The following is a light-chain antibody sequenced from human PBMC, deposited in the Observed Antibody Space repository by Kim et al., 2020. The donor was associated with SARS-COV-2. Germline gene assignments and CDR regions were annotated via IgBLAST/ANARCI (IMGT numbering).Light chain of an antibody. Sequence: QRVTISCTGSSSNIGAGYDVHWYQQLPGTAPKLLISGNSIRPSGVPDRFSGSKSGTSASLAITGLQAEDEADYYCQSYDSSLSGVVFGGGTQLTVL. J-gene: IGLJ2*01. CDR3: QSYDSSLSGVV. CDR2: GNS. CDR1: SSNIGAGYD. V-gene: IGLV1-40*01.